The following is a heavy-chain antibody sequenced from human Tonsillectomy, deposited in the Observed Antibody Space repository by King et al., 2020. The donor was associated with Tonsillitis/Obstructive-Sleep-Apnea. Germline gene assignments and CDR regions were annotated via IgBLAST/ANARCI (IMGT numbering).Heavy chain of an antibody. J-gene: IGHJ3*02. D-gene: IGHD6-19*01. Sequence: VQLVESGGGLVQPGGSLRLSCSASGFTFISYAIHWVRQAPGKGLEYVSAISSNGGNTYYADSVKGRFTISRDNSKNTLYLQMSSLRAEDTAVYYCVKDRRNTGYSGGHAFETWGQGTMVTVSS. CDR2: ISSNGGNT. V-gene: IGHV3-64D*06. CDR3: VKDRRNTGYSGGHAFET. CDR1: GFTFISYA.